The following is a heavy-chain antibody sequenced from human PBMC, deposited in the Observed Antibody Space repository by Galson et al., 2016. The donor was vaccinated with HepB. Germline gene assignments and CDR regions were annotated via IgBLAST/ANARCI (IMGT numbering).Heavy chain of an antibody. CDR3: ARVHEKAAVLDY. Sequence: SLRLSCAGSGFHFGDYYMGWIRQAAGKGLEWISYISPKTTYTNYADSVKGRFTISRDDSKRSVFLEMSSLKVADTALYDCARVHEKAAVLDYWGLGTPVTVSS. V-gene: IGHV3-11*06. J-gene: IGHJ4*02. D-gene: IGHD6-25*01. CDR1: GFHFGDYY. CDR2: ISPKTTYT.